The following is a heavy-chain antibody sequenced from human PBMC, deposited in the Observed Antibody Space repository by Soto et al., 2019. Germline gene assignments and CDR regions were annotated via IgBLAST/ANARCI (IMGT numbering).Heavy chain of an antibody. J-gene: IGHJ1*01. V-gene: IGHV4-59*08. CDR3: ARSDHLFPPEYFQH. Sequence: SETLSLTCTVSGGSISSYYWSWIRQPPGKGLEWIGYIYFRGSTNYNPSLKSRVTISVDTSKNQLSLKLTSVTAADTAVYYCARSDHLFPPEYFQHWGQGTLVTGSS. CDR2: IYFRGST. CDR1: GGSISSYY.